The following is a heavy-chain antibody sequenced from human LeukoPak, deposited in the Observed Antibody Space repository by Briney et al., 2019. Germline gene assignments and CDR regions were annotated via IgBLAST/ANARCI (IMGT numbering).Heavy chain of an antibody. CDR2: INAGNGNT. CDR1: GYTFTSYA. Sequence: GASVKVSCKASGYTFTSYAMHWVRQAPGQRLEWMGWINAGNGNTKYSQKFQGRVTMTRNTSRSTAYMELSSLRSEDTAVYYCAREFTVKGFDPWGQGTLVTVSS. J-gene: IGHJ5*02. CDR3: AREFTVKGFDP. V-gene: IGHV1-3*01. D-gene: IGHD4-17*01.